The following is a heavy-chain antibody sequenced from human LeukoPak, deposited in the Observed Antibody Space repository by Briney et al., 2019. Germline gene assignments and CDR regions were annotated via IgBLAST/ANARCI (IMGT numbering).Heavy chain of an antibody. CDR2: IYTDGGT. Sequence: GGSLRLSCAGSGFTVSTNYMSWVRRAPGKGLEWVSAIYTDGGTYYADSVKGRFTISRDTSKNTLYLQMNSLRAEDTAVYFCAREQVVVVQAAAGYYGMDVWGQGTTVTVSS. J-gene: IGHJ6*02. D-gene: IGHD2-2*01. CDR3: AREQVVVVQAAAGYYGMDV. V-gene: IGHV3-66*01. CDR1: GFTVSTNY.